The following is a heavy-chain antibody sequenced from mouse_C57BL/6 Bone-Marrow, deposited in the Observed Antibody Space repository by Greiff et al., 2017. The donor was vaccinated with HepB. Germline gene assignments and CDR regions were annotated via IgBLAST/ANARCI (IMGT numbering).Heavy chain of an antibody. V-gene: IGHV1-18*01. D-gene: IGHD1-1*02. CDR1: GYTFTDYN. CDR2: INPNNGGT. J-gene: IGHJ1*03. CDR3: ARRGGYYWYFDV. Sequence: EVKLQESGPELVKPGASVKIPCKASGYTFTDYNMDWVKQSHGKSLEWIGDINPNNGGTIYNQKFKGKATLTVDKSSSTAYMELRSLTSEDTAVYYCARRGGYYWYFDVWGTGTTVTVSS.